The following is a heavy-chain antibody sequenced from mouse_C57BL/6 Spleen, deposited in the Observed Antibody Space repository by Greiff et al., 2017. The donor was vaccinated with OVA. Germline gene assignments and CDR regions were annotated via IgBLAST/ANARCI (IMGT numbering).Heavy chain of an antibody. J-gene: IGHJ3*01. V-gene: IGHV1-69*01. CDR1: GYTFTSYW. CDR3: ARSGIYYGNYSWFAY. CDR2: IDPSDSYT. D-gene: IGHD2-1*01. Sequence: VQLQQPGAELVMPGASVKLSCKASGYTFTSYWMHWVKQRPGQGLEWIGEIDPSDSYTNYNQKFKGKSTLTVDKSSSTAYMQLSSLTSEDSAVYYCARSGIYYGNYSWFAYWGQGTLVTVSA.